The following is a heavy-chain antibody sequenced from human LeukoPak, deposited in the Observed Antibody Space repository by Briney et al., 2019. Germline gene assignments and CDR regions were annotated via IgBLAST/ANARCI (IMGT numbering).Heavy chain of an antibody. D-gene: IGHD1-1*01. Sequence: GGSLRLSCAASGFVFSTYAMGWVRQAPGKGLEWVSAISSSGDNTYYADSVKGEFTISRDNSKNTLDLQMNSLRAEDTAMYHCAKVKALDAVASYFDYWGQGTLVTVSS. J-gene: IGHJ4*02. CDR2: ISSSGDNT. V-gene: IGHV3-23*01. CDR1: GFVFSTYA. CDR3: AKVKALDAVASYFDY.